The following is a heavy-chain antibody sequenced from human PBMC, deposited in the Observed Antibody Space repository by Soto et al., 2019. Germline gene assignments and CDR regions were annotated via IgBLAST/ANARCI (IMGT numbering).Heavy chain of an antibody. CDR1: GDSISTAGYY. J-gene: IGHJ5*02. CDR3: AGHASGYYVS. Sequence: SETLSLTCTVSGDSISTAGYYWAWIRQPPGKGLEWIGSIYYTESTYYKPSLKSRVTISVHTSKNQFSLKLSSVTAADTAVYYCAGHASGYYVSWGQGALVTVSS. D-gene: IGHD3-3*01. CDR2: IYYTEST. V-gene: IGHV4-39*01.